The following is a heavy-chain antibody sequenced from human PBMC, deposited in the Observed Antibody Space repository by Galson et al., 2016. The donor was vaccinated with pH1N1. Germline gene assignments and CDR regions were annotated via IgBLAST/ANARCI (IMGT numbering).Heavy chain of an antibody. Sequence: SETLSITCTVSGGSMTNYYYNWIRQPPGKGLEWIGYIYYSGDTTFNPSLESRVTMSVDTSKNQLSLRLSSVTAADTAVYFCARETDTALVTAFDYWGQGMLVTVSS. CDR3: ARETDTALVTAFDY. CDR2: IYYSGDT. CDR1: GGSMTNYY. V-gene: IGHV4-59*01. D-gene: IGHD5-18*01. J-gene: IGHJ4*02.